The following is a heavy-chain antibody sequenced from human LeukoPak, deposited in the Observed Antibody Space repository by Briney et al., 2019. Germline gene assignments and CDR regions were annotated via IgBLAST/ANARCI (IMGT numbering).Heavy chain of an antibody. Sequence: EASVKVSCKASGYTFTSYGISWVRQAPGQGLEWMGGIIPIFGTANYAQKFQGRVTITADESTSTAYMELSSLRSDDTAVYYCARELNDILTGYQFDYWGQGTLVTVSS. J-gene: IGHJ4*02. V-gene: IGHV1-69*13. CDR3: ARELNDILTGYQFDY. CDR1: GYTFTSYG. CDR2: IIPIFGTA. D-gene: IGHD3-9*01.